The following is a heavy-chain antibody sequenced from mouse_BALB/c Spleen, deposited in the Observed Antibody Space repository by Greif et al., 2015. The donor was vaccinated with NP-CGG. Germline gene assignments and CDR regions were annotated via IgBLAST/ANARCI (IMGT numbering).Heavy chain of an antibody. D-gene: IGHD4-1*01. J-gene: IGHJ4*01. Sequence: QVQLQQSGPELVKPGASVKISCKASGNTFTDYYISWVKQKPGQGLEWIGWIYPGSGNTKYNEKFKDKAALTVDTSSSTAYMQLSSLTSEDTAVYFCARRTGTEAMDYWGQGTSVTVSS. CDR1: GNTFTDYY. V-gene: IGHV1-84*02. CDR2: IYPGSGNT. CDR3: ARRTGTEAMDY.